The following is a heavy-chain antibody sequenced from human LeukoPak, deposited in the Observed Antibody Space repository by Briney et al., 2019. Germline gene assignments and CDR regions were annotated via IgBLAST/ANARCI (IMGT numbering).Heavy chain of an antibody. V-gene: IGHV1-8*03. CDR3: ARMGGVAFHYDSAGYGTI. CDR2: MNPNSGNT. D-gene: IGHD3-22*01. J-gene: IGHJ4*02. CDR1: VYTFTSYD. Sequence: ASLKASCKAAVYTFTSYDINWVRQATGHGLECMGWMNPNSGNTGYAQKFQGRVTITWNTSITTTNMELSSLRSDDTAVYYCARMGGVAFHYDSAGYGTIWGQGTLVTVSS.